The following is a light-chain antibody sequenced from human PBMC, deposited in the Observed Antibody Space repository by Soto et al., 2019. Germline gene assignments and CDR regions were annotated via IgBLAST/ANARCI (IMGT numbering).Light chain of an antibody. CDR2: ATS. Sequence: DIQVTQSPPSLSASVGDRVTVTCQASQDSNTFLNWFQQRPGEAPKLLIYATSNLESGVASRFSGRQAWTDFILSISSLQPEDVGTYYCQQSDNLPDFTFGPGTKVNI. J-gene: IGKJ3*01. V-gene: IGKV1-33*01. CDR1: QDSNTF. CDR3: QQSDNLPDFT.